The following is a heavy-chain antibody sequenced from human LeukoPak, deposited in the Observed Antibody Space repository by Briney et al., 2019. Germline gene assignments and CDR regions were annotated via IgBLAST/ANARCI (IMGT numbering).Heavy chain of an antibody. CDR2: INSDGSST. CDR1: GFTFSSYW. V-gene: IGHV3-74*01. Sequence: GGSLRLSCAASGFTFSSYWMHWVRQAPGKGLVWVSRINSDGSSTSYADSVKGRFTISRDNAKNTLYLQMNSLRAEDTAVYYCAREAMVRGVSGPLDYWGQGTLVTVSS. D-gene: IGHD3-10*01. J-gene: IGHJ4*02. CDR3: AREAMVRGVSGPLDY.